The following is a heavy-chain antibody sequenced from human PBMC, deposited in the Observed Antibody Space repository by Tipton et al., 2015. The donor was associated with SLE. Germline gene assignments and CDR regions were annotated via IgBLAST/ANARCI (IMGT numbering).Heavy chain of an antibody. CDR3: ARRHSYESSGYSWYFDL. V-gene: IGHV4-38-2*02. D-gene: IGHD3-22*01. Sequence: LRLSCTVSGYSIRSDNYWGWIRQPPGKRLEWIGSIYHSGSTYYTPSLESRVTISVDSSKNQFSLNLTSVTAADTAVYYCARRHSYESSGYSWYFDLWGRGTLVTVSS. CDR2: IYHSGST. CDR1: GYSIRSDNY. J-gene: IGHJ2*01.